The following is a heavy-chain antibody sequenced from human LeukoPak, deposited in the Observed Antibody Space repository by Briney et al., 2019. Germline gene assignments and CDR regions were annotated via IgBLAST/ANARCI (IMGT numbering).Heavy chain of an antibody. CDR2: ISAYNGNT. CDR3: ARDNYGDRYYYCGMDV. J-gene: IGHJ6*02. CDR1: GYTFTSYG. D-gene: IGHD4-17*01. Sequence: ASVKVSCKASGYTFTSYGISWVRQAPGQGLEWMGWISAYNGNTNYAQKLQGRVTMTTDTSTSTAYMELRSLRSDDTAVYYCARDNYGDRYYYCGMDVWGQGTTVTVSS. V-gene: IGHV1-18*01.